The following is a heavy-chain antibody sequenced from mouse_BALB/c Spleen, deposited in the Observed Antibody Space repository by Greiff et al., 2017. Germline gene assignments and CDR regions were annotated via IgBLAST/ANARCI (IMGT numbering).Heavy chain of an antibody. D-gene: IGHD2-1*01. V-gene: IGHV5-17*02. CDR3: ARGDYGNYDYFDY. CDR1: GFTFSSFG. CDR2: ISSGSSTI. J-gene: IGHJ2*01. Sequence: EVKLMESGGGLVQPGGSRKLSCAASGFTFSSFGMHWVRQAPEKGLEWVAYISSGSSTIYYADTVKGRFTISRDNPKNTLFLQMTSLRSEDTAMYYCARGDYGNYDYFDYWGQGTTRRVSA.